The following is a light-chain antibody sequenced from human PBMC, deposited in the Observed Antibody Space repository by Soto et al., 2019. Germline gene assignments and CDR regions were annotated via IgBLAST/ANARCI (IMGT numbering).Light chain of an antibody. V-gene: IGKV1-5*01. Sequence: DIQMTQSPSTLSGSVGDRVTITCRASQTISSWLAWYQQKPGKVPKLLIYDASNLGSGVPSRFSGSGSGTDSTLTISGLQPDDFTTYYCQQYTSYSRAFGQGTKV. CDR1: QTISSW. CDR2: DAS. CDR3: QQYTSYSRA. J-gene: IGKJ1*01.